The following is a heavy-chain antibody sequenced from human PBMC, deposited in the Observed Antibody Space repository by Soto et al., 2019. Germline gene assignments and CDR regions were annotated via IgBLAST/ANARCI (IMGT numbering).Heavy chain of an antibody. D-gene: IGHD3-10*01. J-gene: IGHJ6*02. Sequence: LSLTCAVSAGSISTTNWYVWVRQPPGMGLEWIGEIYHTGTTTYNPSLKSRVTMSVDTSKNQFSLRLSFVTAADTAVYYCATSSGSAYGLDVWGPGATVTVSS. CDR2: IYHTGTT. CDR3: ATSSGSAYGLDV. CDR1: AGSISTTNW. V-gene: IGHV4-4*02.